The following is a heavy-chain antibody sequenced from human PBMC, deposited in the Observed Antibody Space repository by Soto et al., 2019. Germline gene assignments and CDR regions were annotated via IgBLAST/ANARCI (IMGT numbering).Heavy chain of an antibody. Sequence: QVQLVESGGGVVQPGRSLRLSCAASGFTFSSYGMHWVRQAPGKGLEWVAVIWYDGSNKYYADSVKGRFTISRDNSKNTLYLQMNSLRAEDTAVYYCARDLLQPAVAGLPGIDYWGQGTLVTVSS. CDR3: ARDLLQPAVAGLPGIDY. D-gene: IGHD6-19*01. CDR1: GFTFSSYG. V-gene: IGHV3-33*01. CDR2: IWYDGSNK. J-gene: IGHJ4*02.